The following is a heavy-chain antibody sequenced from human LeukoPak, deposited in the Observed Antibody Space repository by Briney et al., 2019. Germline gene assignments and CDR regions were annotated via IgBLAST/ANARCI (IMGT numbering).Heavy chain of an antibody. V-gene: IGHV3-7*01. CDR1: GFTFSSDW. CDR2: IKQDGSEK. Sequence: GSLRLSCAASGFTFSSDWMSSGGQAPGNGLKSLANIKQDGSEKYYVDSVNGRFTISRDNAKNSLYLQMNSLRAEHTAVYYCARGNSSSWYLSPYFFDYWAQGTLVTVSS. J-gene: IGHJ4*02. CDR3: ARGNSSSWYLSPYFFDY. D-gene: IGHD6-13*01.